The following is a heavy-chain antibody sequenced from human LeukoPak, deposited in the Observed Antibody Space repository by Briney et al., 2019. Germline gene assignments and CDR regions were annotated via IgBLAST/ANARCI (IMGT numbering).Heavy chain of an antibody. CDR2: INHSGST. CDR1: GGSFSGYY. J-gene: IGHJ6*02. D-gene: IGHD2-15*01. V-gene: IGHV4-34*01. CDR3: ARVLGYCSGGSCYLRGYYYYGMDV. Sequence: SETLSLTCAVYGGSFSGYYWSWIRQPPGKGLEWLGEINHSGSTSYNPSLKSRVTISVDTSKNQFSLKLSSVTAADTAVYYCARVLGYCSGGSCYLRGYYYYGMDVWGQGTTVTVSS.